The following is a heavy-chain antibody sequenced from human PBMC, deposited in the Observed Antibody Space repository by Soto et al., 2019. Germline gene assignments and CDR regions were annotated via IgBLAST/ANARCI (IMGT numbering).Heavy chain of an antibody. J-gene: IGHJ4*02. CDR3: ARVTFGSDYGGNPTPY. CDR2: IIPIFGTA. CDR1: GGTFSSYA. D-gene: IGHD4-17*01. Sequence: GASVKVSCKASGGTFSSYAISLVRQAPGQGLEWMGGIIPIFGTANYAQKFQGRVTITADESTSTAYMELSSLRSEDTAVYYCARVTFGSDYGGNPTPYWGQGTLVTVSS. V-gene: IGHV1-69*13.